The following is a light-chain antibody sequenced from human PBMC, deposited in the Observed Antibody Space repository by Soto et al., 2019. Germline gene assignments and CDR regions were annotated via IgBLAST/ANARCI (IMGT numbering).Light chain of an antibody. CDR2: GNT. CDR1: SSNIGSTYD. CDR3: QSYDDSLSVHYV. V-gene: IGLV1-40*01. Sequence: QSVLTQPPSVSGAPGQRVTISCTGSSSNIGSTYDVQWYQQLPGTAPKLLIHGNTNRPSGVPDRFSGDKSGTSASLAITGLQADDEADYYCQSYDDSLSVHYVFGAGTKVTVL. J-gene: IGLJ1*01.